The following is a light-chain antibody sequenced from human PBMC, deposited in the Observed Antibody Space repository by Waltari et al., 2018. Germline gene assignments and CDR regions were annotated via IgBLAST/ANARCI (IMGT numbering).Light chain of an antibody. Sequence: EIVLTQSPATLSLSPGERATLSCRASQSVYTYLAWYQQKPGQAPRLRIYTASNRASGVPARFSGSGSGTDFTLTITSLEPEDFAVYYCQQRSNWPLTFGGGTKVEIK. J-gene: IGKJ4*01. V-gene: IGKV3-11*01. CDR3: QQRSNWPLT. CDR1: QSVYTY. CDR2: TAS.